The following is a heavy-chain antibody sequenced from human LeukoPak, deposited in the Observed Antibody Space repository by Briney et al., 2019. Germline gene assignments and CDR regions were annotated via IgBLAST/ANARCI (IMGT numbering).Heavy chain of an antibody. J-gene: IGHJ4*02. CDR2: ISSSSSYI. Sequence: GGSLRLSCAASGFTFSSYSMSWVRQAPGKGLEWVSSISSSSSYIYDADSVKGRFTISRDNAKNSLYLQMNSLRAEDTAMYYCASAQSGQEWWFDYWGQGTLVTVSS. CDR3: ASAQSGQEWWFDY. V-gene: IGHV3-21*01. CDR1: GFTFSSYS. D-gene: IGHD2-15*01.